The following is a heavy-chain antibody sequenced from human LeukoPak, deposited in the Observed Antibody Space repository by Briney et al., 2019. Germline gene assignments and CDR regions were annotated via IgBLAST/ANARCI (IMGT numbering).Heavy chain of an antibody. CDR3: TTDGDSSGWGFDY. CDR1: GFTFSNAW. V-gene: IGHV3-15*01. J-gene: IGHJ4*02. Sequence: GGSLRLSCAASGFTFSNAWMSWVRQAPGKGLEWVGRIKSKTDGGTTDYAAPVKGRFTISGDDSKNTLYLQMNSLKTEDTAVYYCTTDGDSSGWGFDYWGQGTLVTVSS. CDR2: IKSKTDGGTT. D-gene: IGHD6-19*01.